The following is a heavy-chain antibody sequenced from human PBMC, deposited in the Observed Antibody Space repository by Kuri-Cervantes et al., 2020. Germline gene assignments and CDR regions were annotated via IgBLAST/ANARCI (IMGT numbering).Heavy chain of an antibody. CDR3: ASYFDTNGYYNIFDAFDI. V-gene: IGHV4-34*01. J-gene: IGHJ3*02. Sequence: GSLRLSCTVHSGSFSGYYWSWIRQPPGKGLEWIGEINHSGSTNYSPSLKSRVTISVDTSKNHFSLKLSSVTAADTAVYYCASYFDTNGYYNIFDAFDIWGQGTLVTVSS. D-gene: IGHD3-22*01. CDR1: SGSFSGYY. CDR2: INHSGST.